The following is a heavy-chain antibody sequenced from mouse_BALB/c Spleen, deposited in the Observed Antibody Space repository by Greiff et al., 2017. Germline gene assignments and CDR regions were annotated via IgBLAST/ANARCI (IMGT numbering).Heavy chain of an antibody. J-gene: IGHJ2*01. V-gene: IGHV5-6-4*01. CDR2: ISSGGSYT. CDR3: TREYFGSRLDN. D-gene: IGHD1-1*01. Sequence: DVIVVESGGGLVKPGGSLKLSCAASGFTFSSYTMSWVRQTPEKRLEWVATISSGGSYTYYPDSVKGRFTISRNNAKNTLYLQMSSLKSEDTAMYYCTREYFGSRLDNGGQAPLSQSPQ. CDR1: GFTFSSYT.